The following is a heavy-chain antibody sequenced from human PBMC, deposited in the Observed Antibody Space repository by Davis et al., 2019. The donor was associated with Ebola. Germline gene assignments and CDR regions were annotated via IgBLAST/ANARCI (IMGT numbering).Heavy chain of an antibody. J-gene: IGHJ4*02. D-gene: IGHD6-6*01. Sequence: PGGSLRLSCAASGFTFSDYYMSWIRQAPGKGLEWVSYISSSSSYTNYADSVKGRFTISRDNAKNSLYLQMNSLRAEDTAVYSCASLEYSSSSRYFDYWGQGTLVTVSS. CDR2: ISSSSSYT. V-gene: IGHV3-11*06. CDR3: ASLEYSSSSRYFDY. CDR1: GFTFSDYY.